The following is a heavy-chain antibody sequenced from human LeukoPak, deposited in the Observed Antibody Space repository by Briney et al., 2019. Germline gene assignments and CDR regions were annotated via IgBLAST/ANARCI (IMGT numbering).Heavy chain of an antibody. CDR1: GYTFTSYG. CDR3: ARDFKDGAKYYGSGTYYPTYNWFDP. Sequence: ASVKVSCKASGYTFTSYGISWVRQAPGQGLEWMGWISAYNGNTNYARKLQGRVTITTDTSTSTAYMELRSLRSDDTAVYYCARDFKDGAKYYGSGTYYPTYNWFDPWGQGTLVTVSS. J-gene: IGHJ5*02. D-gene: IGHD3-10*01. V-gene: IGHV1-18*01. CDR2: ISAYNGNT.